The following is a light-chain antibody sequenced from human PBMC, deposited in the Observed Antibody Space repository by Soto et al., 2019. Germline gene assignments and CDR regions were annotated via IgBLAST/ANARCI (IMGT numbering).Light chain of an antibody. CDR3: QQYSSWPLT. Sequence: ENVMTQSPGTLSVSPGERATLPCRASQSVINSCLAWYQQEPGQAPRLLIYGVSTRATGIPARFSGSGSGTEFTLTISSLQSEDFAIYYCQQYSSWPLTFGGGTKVEIK. CDR2: GVS. CDR1: QSVINSC. V-gene: IGKV3-15*01. J-gene: IGKJ4*01.